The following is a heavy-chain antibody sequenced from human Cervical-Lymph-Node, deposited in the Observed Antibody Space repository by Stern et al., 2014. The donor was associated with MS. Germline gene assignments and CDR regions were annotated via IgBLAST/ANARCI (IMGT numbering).Heavy chain of an antibody. Sequence: QVTLRESGPVLVKPRETLTLTCTVSGFSLNNNRLGVSWIRQPPGKALEWLAHLFSHDAKSYSTSVKSRLTISKDTSKSQVVLALTNMDPVDTATYFCARTIHEDYYDSSGYHASGVYDYWGQGILVTVSS. CDR2: LFSHDAK. CDR1: GFSLNNNRLG. V-gene: IGHV2-26*01. CDR3: ARTIHEDYYDSSGYHASGVYDY. J-gene: IGHJ4*02. D-gene: IGHD3-22*01.